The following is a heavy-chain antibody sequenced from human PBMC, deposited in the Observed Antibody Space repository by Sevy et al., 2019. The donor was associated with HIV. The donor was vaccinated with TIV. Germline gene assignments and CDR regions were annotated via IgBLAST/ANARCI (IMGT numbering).Heavy chain of an antibody. V-gene: IGHV3-23*01. CDR2: LSASGGST. J-gene: IGHJ4*02. CDR3: ATSMVRGVTITSSSGWPPFDH. Sequence: GGSLRLSCAASGFTFSSSAMSWVRQAPGKGLEWDSGLSASGGSTYYANSVRGRFTISRDNSKNTLFLRMNSLRAEDTAVYYCATSMVRGVTITSSSGWPPFDHWGQGTLVTVSS. D-gene: IGHD3-10*01. CDR1: GFTFSSSA.